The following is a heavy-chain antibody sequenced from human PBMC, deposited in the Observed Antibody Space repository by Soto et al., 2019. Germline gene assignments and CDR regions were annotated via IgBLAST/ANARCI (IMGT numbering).Heavy chain of an antibody. Sequence: QVQLVQSGAEVKKPGASVKVSCKASGYTFTSSYMHGVRQAPGQGLEWMGIINPSGGSTSYAQKFQGSVTMTRDTSTSTVYMELSSLRSEDTAVYYCARVVDTAMGYFDYWGQGTLVTVSS. J-gene: IGHJ4*02. CDR1: GYTFTSSY. CDR2: INPSGGST. CDR3: ARVVDTAMGYFDY. D-gene: IGHD5-18*01. V-gene: IGHV1-46*01.